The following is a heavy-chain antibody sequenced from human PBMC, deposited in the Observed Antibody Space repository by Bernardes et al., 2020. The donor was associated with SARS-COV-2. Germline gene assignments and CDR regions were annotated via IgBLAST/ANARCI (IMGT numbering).Heavy chain of an antibody. Sequence: ASVKVSCKASGYTFTGNYMHWVRQVPGQGLEWMGWINPNSGGTNYAQKFQGRVTMTRDTSISTGYMDLSRLRSDDTAMYYCVRDYSGSGSYPDYWGQGTLVTVSS. V-gene: IGHV1-2*02. CDR2: INPNSGGT. D-gene: IGHD3-10*01. J-gene: IGHJ4*02. CDR3: VRDYSGSGSYPDY. CDR1: GYTFTGNY.